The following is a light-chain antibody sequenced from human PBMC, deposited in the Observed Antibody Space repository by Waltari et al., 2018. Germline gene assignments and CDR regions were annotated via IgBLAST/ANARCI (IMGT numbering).Light chain of an antibody. J-gene: IGLJ1*01. CDR2: RDD. CDR3: QAWDSSAFV. V-gene: IGLV3-1*01. Sequence: SYEVTQPPSVSVSPRQRATITCSGEKLGSKYVSWYQQKSGQSPVLVIYRDDQRPSGIPERCSGSNSGNTATLTIGGTQPMDEADYYCQAWDSSAFVFGAGTKVTVL. CDR1: KLGSKY.